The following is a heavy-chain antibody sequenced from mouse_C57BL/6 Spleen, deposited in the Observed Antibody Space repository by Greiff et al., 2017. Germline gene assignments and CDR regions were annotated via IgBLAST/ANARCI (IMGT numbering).Heavy chain of an antibody. CDR3: ARGDDYDDYYAMDD. J-gene: IGHJ4*01. D-gene: IGHD2-4*01. V-gene: IGHV5-17*01. CDR2: ISSGSSTI. CDR1: GFTFSDYG. Sequence: EVKLVESGGGLVKPGGSLKLSCAASGFTFSDYGMHWVRQAPEKGLEWVAYISSGSSTIYYADTVKGRFTISRDNAKNTLFLQMTSLRSEDTAMYYCARGDDYDDYYAMDDWGQGTSVTVSS.